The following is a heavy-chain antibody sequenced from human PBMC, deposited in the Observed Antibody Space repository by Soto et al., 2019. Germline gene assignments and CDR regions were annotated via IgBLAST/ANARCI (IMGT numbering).Heavy chain of an antibody. D-gene: IGHD1-1*01. CDR1: GFNTRFYS. CDR2: LSRSGGAT. CDR3: SKGEMSTIRNSFDP. V-gene: IGHV3-23*01. J-gene: IGHJ5*02. Sequence: QTGGSLRLSCTASGFNTRFYSMSWVRQTPGKGLEWVAALSRSGGATYYADSVRGRFTISRDASKDTLFLQMRNLRAEDTAIYYCSKGEMSTIRNSFDPWGQGTLVTVS.